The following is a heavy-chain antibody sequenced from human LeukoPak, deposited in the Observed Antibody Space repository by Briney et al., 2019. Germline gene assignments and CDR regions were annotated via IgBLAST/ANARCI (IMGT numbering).Heavy chain of an antibody. CDR1: GYTFTGYY. CDR3: ARDRVDYDILTGYYSY. D-gene: IGHD3-9*01. V-gene: IGHV1-2*02. CDR2: INPNSGGT. Sequence: SXKASGYTFTGYYMHWVRQAPGQGREWMGWINPNSGGTNYAQKFQGRVTMTRDTSISTAYMELSRLRSDDTAVYYCARDRVDYDILTGYYSYWGQGTLVTVSS. J-gene: IGHJ4*02.